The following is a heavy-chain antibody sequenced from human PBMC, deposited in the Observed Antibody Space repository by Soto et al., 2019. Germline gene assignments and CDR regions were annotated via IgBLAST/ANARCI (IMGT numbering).Heavy chain of an antibody. J-gene: IGHJ6*02. D-gene: IGHD6-13*01. CDR1: GFSLSTSGVG. CDR3: AFLSCSSWYDYGMAV. CDR2: IYWDDDK. V-gene: IGHV2-5*02. Sequence: QITLKESGPTLVKPTQTLTLTCTFSGFSLSTSGVGVGWIRQPPGKALEWLALIYWDDDKRYSPSLKSRLTITKDTSRDQVGLTMTDMDPVDRATYYCAFLSCSSWYDYGMAVWGRGTTVTGFS.